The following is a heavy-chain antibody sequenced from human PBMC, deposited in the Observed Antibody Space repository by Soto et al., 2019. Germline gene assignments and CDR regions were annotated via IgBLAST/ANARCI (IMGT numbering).Heavy chain of an antibody. D-gene: IGHD4-17*01. CDR1: GYTFTEYG. V-gene: IGHV1-18*01. CDR3: ARADYGDTKIYSFDH. J-gene: IGHJ4*02. CDR2: ISPYSGKT. Sequence: ASVKVSCKTSGYTFTEYGISWFRQAPGQGLEWMGWISPYSGKTNYIQEFQDRVTITTDTSSTTVYMGLRTLKSDDTAIYFCARADYGDTKIYSFDHWGAGTMLTVYS.